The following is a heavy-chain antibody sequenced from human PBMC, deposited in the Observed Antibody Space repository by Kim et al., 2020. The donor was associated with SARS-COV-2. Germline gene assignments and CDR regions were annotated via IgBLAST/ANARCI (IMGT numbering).Heavy chain of an antibody. D-gene: IGHD4-17*01. Sequence: SETLSLTCSVSGDSISGSTHYWACIRQPPVKGLEWIGSIYSNGGTVYSPSLKSRLSMSVDTSKNQFSLKLSSMAAADTAVFHWVIDRAGTTVGFDVWGQG. V-gene: IGHV4-39*07. J-gene: IGHJ4*02. CDR2: IYSNGGT. CDR3: VIDRAGTTVGFDV. CDR1: GDSISGSTHY.